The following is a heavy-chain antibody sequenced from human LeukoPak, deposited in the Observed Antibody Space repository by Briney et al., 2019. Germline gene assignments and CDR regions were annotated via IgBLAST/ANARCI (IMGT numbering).Heavy chain of an antibody. CDR3: ARARYCSGGSCYFDY. D-gene: IGHD2-15*01. V-gene: IGHV1-2*02. J-gene: IGHJ4*02. Sequence: ASVTVSCKASGYTFTGYYMHWVRQAPGRGLEWMGWINPNSGGTNYAQKFQGRVTMTRDTSISTAYMELSRLRSDDTAVYYCARARYCSGGSCYFDYWGQGTLVTVSS. CDR1: GYTFTGYY. CDR2: INPNSGGT.